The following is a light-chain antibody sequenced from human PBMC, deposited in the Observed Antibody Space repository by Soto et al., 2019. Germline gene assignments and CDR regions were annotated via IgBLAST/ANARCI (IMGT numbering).Light chain of an antibody. CDR2: AAS. CDR3: QQLFDSPIT. CDR1: QGIDTS. V-gene: IGKV1-9*01. Sequence: ILLTQSPSSLSASVGDRVTITCRASQGIDTSLAWYQQKPGKAPKLLIYAASNFQSGVPSRFSATVSGTEFSLTITSLQPEDFATYYCQQLFDSPITFGQGTLLEIK. J-gene: IGKJ5*01.